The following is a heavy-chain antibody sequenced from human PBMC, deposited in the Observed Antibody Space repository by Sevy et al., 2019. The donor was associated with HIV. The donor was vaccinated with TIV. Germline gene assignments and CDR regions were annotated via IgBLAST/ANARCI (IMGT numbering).Heavy chain of an antibody. CDR2: ISTSSSYI. CDR1: GFTFSSYS. D-gene: IGHD1-26*01. CDR3: ARDEVGVSYWEFDY. Sequence: GGYLRLSCAASGFTFSSYSMNWVRQAPGKGLEWVSSISTSSSYIYYADSVKGRFTISRDKAKNSLYLQMNSLRAEDTAVYYCARDEVGVSYWEFDYWGQGTLVTVSS. V-gene: IGHV3-21*01. J-gene: IGHJ4*02.